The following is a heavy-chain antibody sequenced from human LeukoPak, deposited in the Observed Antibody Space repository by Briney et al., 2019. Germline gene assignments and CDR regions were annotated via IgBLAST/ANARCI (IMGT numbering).Heavy chain of an antibody. D-gene: IGHD3-10*01. Sequence: ASVKVSCKASGYTLTGYYMHWVRQAPGQGLEWMGWINPNSGGTNYAQKFQGRVTMTRDTSISTAYMELSRLRSDDTAVYYCASQEKYYYGSGSYPLGYWGQGTLVTVSS. CDR3: ASQEKYYYGSGSYPLGY. J-gene: IGHJ4*02. CDR2: INPNSGGT. V-gene: IGHV1-2*02. CDR1: GYTLTGYY.